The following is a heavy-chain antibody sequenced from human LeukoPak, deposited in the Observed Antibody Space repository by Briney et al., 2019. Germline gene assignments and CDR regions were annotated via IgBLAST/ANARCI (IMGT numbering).Heavy chain of an antibody. D-gene: IGHD5-12*01. V-gene: IGHV3-21*01. CDR2: INQGATHI. CDR3: ARDPTDDSGYDLDY. J-gene: IGHJ4*02. Sequence: GGSLRLSCAASGFTFGTSAMNWVRQAPGKGLEWVSSINQGATHIYYADSVRGRFTISRDNAKNSLYLQMNSLRAEDTAVYYCARDPTDDSGYDLDYWGQGTLVTVSS. CDR1: GFTFGTSA.